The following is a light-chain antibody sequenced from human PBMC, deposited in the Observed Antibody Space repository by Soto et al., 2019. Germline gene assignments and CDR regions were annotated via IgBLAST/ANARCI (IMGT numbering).Light chain of an antibody. V-gene: IGKV1-9*01. CDR2: AAS. J-gene: IGKJ2*01. CDR3: QQFKSYPYT. Sequence: IQLTQSPSSLSASVGDRVTITCRASQAITGYVAWYQQNPGQAPKLLIYAASTLQSGVPSRFSGSGSGTDFTLTISSLHPTDFATYFCQQFKSYPYTFGQGTKLEIK. CDR1: QAITGY.